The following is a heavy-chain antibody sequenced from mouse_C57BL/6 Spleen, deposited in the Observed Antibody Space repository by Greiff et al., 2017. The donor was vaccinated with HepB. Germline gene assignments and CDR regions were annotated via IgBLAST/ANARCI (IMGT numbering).Heavy chain of an antibody. CDR1: GYSFTGYY. CDR3: ARSVDDSSVCYAY. V-gene: IGHV1-42*01. Sequence: EVQLQQSGPELVKPGASVKISCKASGYSFTGYYMNWVKQSPEKSLEWIGEINPSTGGTTYNQKFKAKATLTVDKSSSTAYMQLKSLTSEDSAVYYCARSVDDSSVCYAYWGQGTLVTVSA. J-gene: IGHJ3*01. CDR2: INPSTGGT. D-gene: IGHD2-3*01.